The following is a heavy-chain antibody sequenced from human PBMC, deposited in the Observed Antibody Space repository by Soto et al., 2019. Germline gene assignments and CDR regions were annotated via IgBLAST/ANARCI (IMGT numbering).Heavy chain of an antibody. CDR2: IYHSGST. V-gene: IGHV4-30-2*01. Sequence: SETLSLSCAVSGGSISSGGYSCSWILHPPGKGLEWIGYIYHSGSTYYNPSLKSRVTISVDRSKNQFSLKLSSVTAADTAVYYCASGSGYSIFDYWGQRTMVTVSS. CDR1: GGSISSGGYS. D-gene: IGHD3-3*01. CDR3: ASGSGYSIFDY. J-gene: IGHJ4*02.